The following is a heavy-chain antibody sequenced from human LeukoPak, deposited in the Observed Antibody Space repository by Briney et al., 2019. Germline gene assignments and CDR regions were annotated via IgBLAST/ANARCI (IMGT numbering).Heavy chain of an antibody. J-gene: IGHJ3*02. D-gene: IGHD2-21*02. CDR3: ARHPTARAWDAFDI. Sequence: TTGESLKISCKGSGYSFTSYWIGWVRQMPGKGLEWMGIIYPGDSDTRYSPSFQGQVTISADKSISTAYLQWSSLKASDTAMYYCARHPTARAWDAFDIWGQGTMVIASS. CDR2: IYPGDSDT. CDR1: GYSFTSYW. V-gene: IGHV5-51*01.